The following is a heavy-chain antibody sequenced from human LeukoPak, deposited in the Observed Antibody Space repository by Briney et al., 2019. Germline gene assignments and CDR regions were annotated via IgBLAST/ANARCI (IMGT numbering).Heavy chain of an antibody. V-gene: IGHV3-48*01. Sequence: PGGSLRLSCAASGFTFSSYSMNWVRQAPGKGLEWVSYISSSSSTIYYADSVKGRFTISRDNAKNSLYLQMNSLRAEDTAVYYCARRVYCSSTSCARGYAFDIWGQGTMVTVSS. CDR3: ARRVYCSSTSCARGYAFDI. CDR2: ISSSSSTI. J-gene: IGHJ3*02. CDR1: GFTFSSYS. D-gene: IGHD2-2*01.